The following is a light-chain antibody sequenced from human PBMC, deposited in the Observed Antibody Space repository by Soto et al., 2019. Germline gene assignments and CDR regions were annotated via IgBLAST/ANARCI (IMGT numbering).Light chain of an antibody. V-gene: IGLV2-23*01. J-gene: IGLJ1*01. CDR1: SSDVGSYNL. CDR3: CSYAGSSIFYV. Sequence: QSALTQPASVSGSPGQSITISCTGTSSDVGSYNLVSWYQQHPGKAPKLMIYEGSKRHSGVSDRFSGSKSGNTASLTVSGLKAEDEADYYCCSYAGSSIFYVFGSGTKLTVL. CDR2: EGS.